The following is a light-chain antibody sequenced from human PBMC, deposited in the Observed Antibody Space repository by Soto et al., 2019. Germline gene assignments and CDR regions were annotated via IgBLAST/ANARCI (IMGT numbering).Light chain of an antibody. V-gene: IGKV1-9*01. CDR2: SAS. CDR3: QQLNSFPPL. CDR1: QGISNS. J-gene: IGKJ4*01. Sequence: DIQLTQSPSFLSASVGDRVTITCRASQGISNSLAWYQQKPGKAPKLLIYSASTLQSGVPSRFSGSGSGTEFTLIISSLQPEDCATYYCQQLNSFPPLFGVGTKVEIK.